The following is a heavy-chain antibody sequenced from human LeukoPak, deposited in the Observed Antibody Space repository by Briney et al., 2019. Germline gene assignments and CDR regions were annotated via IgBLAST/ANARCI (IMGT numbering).Heavy chain of an antibody. V-gene: IGHV3-30-3*01. J-gene: IGHJ4*02. CDR2: ISYDGSNK. CDR3: ASVGICSSTSCYPPGETPDY. D-gene: IGHD2-2*01. Sequence: PGGSLRLSCAASGFTFSSYAMHWVRQAPGKGLEWVAVISYDGSNKYYADSVKGRFTISRDNSKNTLYLQMNSLRAEDTAVYYCASVGICSSTSCYPPGETPDYWGQGTLVTVSS. CDR1: GFTFSSYA.